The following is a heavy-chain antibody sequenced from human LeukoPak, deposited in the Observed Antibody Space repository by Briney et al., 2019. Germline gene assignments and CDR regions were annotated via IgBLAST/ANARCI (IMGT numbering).Heavy chain of an antibody. CDR3: AREGLDY. CDR1: GYTFTNYD. CDR2: MNPNSGKS. Sequence: ASVKVSCKASGYTFTNYDINWVRQATGQGLEWMGYMNPNSGKSAYAQKFQGRVTITTDASISTAYMELSGLRSEDTALYCCAREGLDYWGQGTLVTVSS. J-gene: IGHJ4*02. V-gene: IGHV1-8*01.